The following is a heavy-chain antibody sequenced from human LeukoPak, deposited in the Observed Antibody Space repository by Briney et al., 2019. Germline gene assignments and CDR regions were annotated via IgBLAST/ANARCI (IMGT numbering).Heavy chain of an antibody. Sequence: ASVKVSCKASGGTFSSYAISWVRQAPGQGLEWMGGIIPIFGTANYAQKFQGRVTITADKSTSTAYMELSSLRSDDTAVYYCARLMAGELPDRDWGQGTLVTVSS. V-gene: IGHV1-69*06. CDR2: IIPIFGTA. J-gene: IGHJ4*02. CDR3: ARLMAGELPDRD. D-gene: IGHD1-26*01. CDR1: GGTFSSYA.